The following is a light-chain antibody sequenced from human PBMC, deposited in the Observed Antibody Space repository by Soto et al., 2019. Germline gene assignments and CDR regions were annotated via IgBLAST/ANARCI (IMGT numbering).Light chain of an antibody. CDR3: QQYGSSPET. J-gene: IGKJ3*01. CDR2: GAS. CDR1: QSFSSSS. V-gene: IGKV3-20*01. Sequence: EIVLTQSPGTLSLSPGERATLSCRASQSFSSSSLAWYQQKPGQAPRLLIYGASSRATGIPDRFSGSGSGTDFTLTISSLEPEDFAVYYCQQYGSSPETFGPGTKVDI.